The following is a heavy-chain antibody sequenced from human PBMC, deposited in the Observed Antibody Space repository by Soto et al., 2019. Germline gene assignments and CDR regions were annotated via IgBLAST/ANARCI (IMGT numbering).Heavy chain of an antibody. Sequence: QVQLVQSGAEVKKPGSSVRVSYKTSGDTFNTFAISWVRQAPGQGLEWMGGIIPIFGTPDYAQQFPGRVTISADESTSTAYLELRSLRYEDTAVYYCARSPGITGTRASQYAMDVWGQGTTVTVSS. CDR3: ARSPGITGTRASQYAMDV. CDR2: IIPIFGTP. CDR1: GDTFNTFA. J-gene: IGHJ6*02. D-gene: IGHD1-20*01. V-gene: IGHV1-69*01.